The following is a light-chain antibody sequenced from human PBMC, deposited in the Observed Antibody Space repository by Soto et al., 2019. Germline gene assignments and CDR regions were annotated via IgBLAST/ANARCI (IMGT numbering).Light chain of an antibody. CDR3: MQTLQTPVT. CDR1: QSLLHSNGYNY. V-gene: IGKV2-28*01. J-gene: IGKJ4*01. CDR2: LGS. Sequence: DLVMTQSPLSLPVTPGEPASISCRSSQSLLHSNGYNYLDWYLQKPGQPPQLLISLGSNRASGVPDRFSGSGSVTDFTLKIITVEAEDVGVYYCMQTLQTPVTFGGGTKVEIK.